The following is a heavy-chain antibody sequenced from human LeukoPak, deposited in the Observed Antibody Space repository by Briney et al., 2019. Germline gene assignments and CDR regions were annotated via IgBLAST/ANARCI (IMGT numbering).Heavy chain of an antibody. V-gene: IGHV5-51*01. CDR1: GYSFTSYW. D-gene: IGHD1-26*01. CDR2: IYPGDSDT. Sequence: GESLKISRKGSGYSFTSYWIGWVRQMPGKGLEWMRIIYPGDSDTIYSPSFQGQVTISADKSISTAYLQWSSLKASDTAMYYCARHVDSGTYYFQYWGQGTLVTVSP. J-gene: IGHJ4*02. CDR3: ARHVDSGTYYFQY.